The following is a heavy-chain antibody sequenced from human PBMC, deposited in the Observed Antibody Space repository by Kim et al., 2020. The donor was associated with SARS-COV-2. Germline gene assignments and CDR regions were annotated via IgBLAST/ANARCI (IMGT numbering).Heavy chain of an antibody. CDR3: AKTYYYDSSGSYYFDY. CDR1: GYSFTSYW. Sequence: GESLKISCKGSGYSFTSYWIGWVRQMPGKGLEWMGIIYPGDSDTRYSPSFQGQVTISADKSISTAYLQWSSLKASDTAMYYCAKTYYYDSSGSYYFDYWGQGTLVTVSS. CDR2: IYPGDSDT. V-gene: IGHV5-51*01. D-gene: IGHD3-22*01. J-gene: IGHJ4*02.